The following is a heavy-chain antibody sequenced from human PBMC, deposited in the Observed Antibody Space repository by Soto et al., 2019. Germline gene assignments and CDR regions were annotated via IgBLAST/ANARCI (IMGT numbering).Heavy chain of an antibody. D-gene: IGHD2-15*01. CDR2: TYYRSKWYN. Sequence: SQTLSLTCAISGDSVSSNSAAWNWIRQSPSRGLEWLGRTYYRSKWYNDYAVSVKSRITINPDTSKNQFSLQLNSVTPEDTAVYYCAREDRLNYPPDDAFDILGLRTMVTISS. V-gene: IGHV6-1*01. J-gene: IGHJ3*02. CDR1: GDSVSSNSAA. CDR3: AREDRLNYPPDDAFDI.